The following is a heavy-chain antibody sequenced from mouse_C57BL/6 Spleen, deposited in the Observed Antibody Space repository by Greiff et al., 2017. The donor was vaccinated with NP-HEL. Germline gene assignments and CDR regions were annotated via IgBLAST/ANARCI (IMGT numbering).Heavy chain of an antibody. CDR1: GYTFTSYW. D-gene: IGHD1-1*01. Sequence: QVQLQQPGAELVKPGASVKMSCKASGYTFTSYWITWVKQRPGQGLEWIGDIYPGSGSTNYNEKFKSKATLTVDTSSSTAYMQLSSPTSEDSAVYYCARVITPAVGGCAYSGHGTLVTLSA. V-gene: IGHV1-55*01. J-gene: IGHJ3*01. CDR2: IYPGSGST. CDR3: ARVITPAVGGCAY.